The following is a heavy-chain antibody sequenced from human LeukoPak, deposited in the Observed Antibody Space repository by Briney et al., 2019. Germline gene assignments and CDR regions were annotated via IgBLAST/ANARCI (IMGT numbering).Heavy chain of an antibody. CDR2: IYYSGST. J-gene: IGHJ4*02. CDR1: GSSISSGGYY. D-gene: IGHD2-2*02. CDR3: ARWAVDCSSTSCHTFDY. Sequence: SETLSLTCTVSGSSISSGGYYWSWIRQHPGKGLEWIGYIYYSGSTYYNPSLKSRVTISVDTSKNQFSLKLSSVTAADTAVYYCARWAVDCSSTSCHTFDYWGQGTLVTVSS. V-gene: IGHV4-31*03.